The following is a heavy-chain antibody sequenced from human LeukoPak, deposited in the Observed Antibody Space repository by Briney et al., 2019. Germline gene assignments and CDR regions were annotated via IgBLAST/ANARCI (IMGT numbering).Heavy chain of an antibody. V-gene: IGHV3-9*01. CDR2: ISWNSGSI. CDR1: VFTLDDYS. D-gene: IGHD5-18*01. CDR3: AKAQPGYSYGRYYFDY. Sequence: GGSLGLSCAASVFTLDDYSMQWVRQAPGKGQEWVSGISWNSGSIGYADSVKGRFTISRDNAKNSLYLQMNSLRAEDTALYYCAKAQPGYSYGRYYFDYWGQGTLVTVSS. J-gene: IGHJ4*02.